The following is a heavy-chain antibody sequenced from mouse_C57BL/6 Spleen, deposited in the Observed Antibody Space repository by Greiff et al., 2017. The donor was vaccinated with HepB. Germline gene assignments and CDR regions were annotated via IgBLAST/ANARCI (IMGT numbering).Heavy chain of an antibody. J-gene: IGHJ2*01. V-gene: IGHV14-4*01. D-gene: IGHD2-5*01. CDR2: IDPENGDT. Sequence: EVKLQESGAELVRPGASVKLSCTASGFNIKDDYMHWVKQRPEQGLEWIGWIDPENGDTEYASKFQGKATITADTSSNTAYLQLSSLTSEDTAVYYCIYSNYDYWGQGTTLTVSS. CDR1: GFNIKDDY. CDR3: IYSNYDY.